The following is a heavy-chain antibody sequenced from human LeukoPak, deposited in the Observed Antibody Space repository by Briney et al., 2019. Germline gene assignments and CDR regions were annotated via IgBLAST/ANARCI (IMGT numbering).Heavy chain of an antibody. CDR2: IYYSGST. CDR1: GGSISSSSYY. V-gene: IGHV4-39*01. J-gene: IGHJ4*02. CDR3: ASIHHITH. D-gene: IGHD3-10*01. Sequence: SETLSLTCTVSGGSISSSSYYWGWIRQPPGKGLEWIGSIYYSGSTYYNPSLRSRVTISVDTSKNQFSLKLSSVTAADTAVYYCASIHHITHWGQGTLVTVSS.